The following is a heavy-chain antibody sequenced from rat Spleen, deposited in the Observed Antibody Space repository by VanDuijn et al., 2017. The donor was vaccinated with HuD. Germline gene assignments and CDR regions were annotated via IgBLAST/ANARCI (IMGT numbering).Heavy chain of an antibody. CDR3: ARDRGYTTDYYPFAY. Sequence: QVQLKESGPGLVQPSETLSLTCTVSGFSLTSYNVHWVRQPPGKGLEWMGVMWSDGDTSYNSALKSRLSISRDTSKSQVFLKMSSLQTEDTATYYCARDRGYTTDYYPFAYWGQGTLVTVSS. D-gene: IGHD1-6*01. CDR1: GFSLTSYN. CDR2: MWSDGDT. V-gene: IGHV2-32*01. J-gene: IGHJ3*01.